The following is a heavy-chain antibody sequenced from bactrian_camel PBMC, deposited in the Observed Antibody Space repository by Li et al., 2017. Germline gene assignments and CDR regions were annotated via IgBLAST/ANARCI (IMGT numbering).Heavy chain of an antibody. CDR1: GFTFSSYA. Sequence: VQLVESGGGLVRPGGSLRLSCAASGFTFSSYAMSWVRHAPGKGLEWVTTIISNGGSTYYADSMKGRLTISRDNAKNSVYLQMTSLRSEDTAKYYCAAEPREQGGDWSPCPGELFEYLYWGQGTQVTVS. CDR2: IISNGGST. J-gene: IGHJ4*01. V-gene: IGHV3S40*01. D-gene: IGHD7*01. CDR3: AAEPREQGGDWSPCPGELFEYLY.